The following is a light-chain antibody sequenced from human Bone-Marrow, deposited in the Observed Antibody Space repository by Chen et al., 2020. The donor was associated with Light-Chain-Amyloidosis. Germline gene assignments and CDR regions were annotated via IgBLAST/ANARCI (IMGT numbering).Light chain of an antibody. Sequence: SYELPQPPSVSVSPGQTARLTCSGDDLPTKYAYWYQQKQGQAPVLVIHRDTERPSGISERFSGSSSGTTATLTISGVQAEDEADYHCQSADSSGTYEVIFGGGTKLTVL. CDR1: DLPTKY. CDR3: QSADSSGTYEVI. V-gene: IGLV3-25*03. CDR2: RDT. J-gene: IGLJ2*01.